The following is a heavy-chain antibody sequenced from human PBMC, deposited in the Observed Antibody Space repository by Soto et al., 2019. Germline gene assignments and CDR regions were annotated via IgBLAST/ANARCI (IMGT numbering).Heavy chain of an antibody. D-gene: IGHD6-6*01. CDR1: GYRFTSYW. V-gene: IGHV5-51*01. Sequence: PGESLKISCKGSGYRFTSYWIAWVRQMPGKGLEWMGIIYPGDSHTRYSPSFQGQVTISADKSISTAYLQWTSLKASDTAIYYCSKFKYSTSVRYLQHWGQGTPVTVSS. CDR2: IYPGDSHT. CDR3: SKFKYSTSVRYLQH. J-gene: IGHJ1*01.